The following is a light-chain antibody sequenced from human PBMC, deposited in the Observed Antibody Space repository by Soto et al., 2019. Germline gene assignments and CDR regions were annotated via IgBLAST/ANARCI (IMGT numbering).Light chain of an antibody. Sequence: AIQMTQSPSSLSASVGDRVTITCRASQAIRNDLGWYQQKPGKAPNLLIFGASNLQVGVPVRFSASGSGTNFTLTISNLQPEDFATYYCLQDYNYPLTFGQGTKVDIK. CDR2: GAS. CDR3: LQDYNYPLT. J-gene: IGKJ1*01. V-gene: IGKV1-6*01. CDR1: QAIRND.